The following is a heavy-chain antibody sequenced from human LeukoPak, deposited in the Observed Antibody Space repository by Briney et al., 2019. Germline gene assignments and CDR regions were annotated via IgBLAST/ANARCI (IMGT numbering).Heavy chain of an antibody. CDR1: GYTFTGYG. Sequence: ASVKVSCKASGYTFTGYGISWVRQAPGQGLEWMGWISAYNGNTNYAQKLQGRVTMTTDTSTSTAYMELRSLRSDDTAVYYCARDVGIAVAGSPFFDYWGQGTLVTVSS. J-gene: IGHJ4*02. V-gene: IGHV1-18*01. D-gene: IGHD6-19*01. CDR2: ISAYNGNT. CDR3: ARDVGIAVAGSPFFDY.